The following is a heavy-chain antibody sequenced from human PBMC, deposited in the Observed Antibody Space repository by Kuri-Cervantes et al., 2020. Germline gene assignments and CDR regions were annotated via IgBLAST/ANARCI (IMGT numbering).Heavy chain of an antibody. Sequence: GGSLRLSCAASGFSFSSDSFNWVRQAPGKGLEWVSAISGSGGRTYYADSMEGRFTISRDNSKNTLYLQMNSLRPEDTAVYYCAKRPSSGYLRNDWYFDLWGRGTLVTVSS. V-gene: IGHV3-23*01. J-gene: IGHJ2*01. CDR1: GFSFSSDS. CDR2: ISGSGGRT. D-gene: IGHD3-22*01. CDR3: AKRPSSGYLRNDWYFDL.